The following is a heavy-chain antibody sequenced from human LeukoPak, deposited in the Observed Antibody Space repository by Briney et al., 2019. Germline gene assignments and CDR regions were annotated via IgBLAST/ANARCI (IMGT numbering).Heavy chain of an antibody. CDR1: GYTFTSYY. Sequence: GASVKVSCKASGYTFTSYYIHWVRQAPGPGLGWMGVINPSGGSTSYAQKFQGRVTMTRDMSTSKDYMELSSLRSEDTVVYFCARAEQQLVRDWGEGTLVTVSS. CDR3: ARAEQQLVRD. J-gene: IGHJ4*02. V-gene: IGHV1-46*01. D-gene: IGHD6-13*01. CDR2: INPSGGST.